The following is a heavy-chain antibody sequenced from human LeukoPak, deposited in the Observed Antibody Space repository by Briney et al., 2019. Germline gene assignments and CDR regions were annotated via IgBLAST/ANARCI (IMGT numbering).Heavy chain of an antibody. CDR1: GGSISSSSYY. CDR2: IYYSGST. V-gene: IGHV4-39*07. CDR3: ARYKRARIIVVVPAAMSGFDP. D-gene: IGHD2-2*01. J-gene: IGHJ5*02. Sequence: SETLSLTCTVSGGSISSSSYYWGWIRQPPGKGLEWIGSIYYSGSTYYNPSLKSRVTISVDTSKNQFSLKLSSVTAADTAVYYCARYKRARIIVVVPAAMSGFDPWGQGTLVTVSS.